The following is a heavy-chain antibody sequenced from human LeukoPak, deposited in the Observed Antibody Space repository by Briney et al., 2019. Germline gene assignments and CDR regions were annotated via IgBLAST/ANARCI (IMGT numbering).Heavy chain of an antibody. CDR3: ARTRRGYSGYDRFDY. D-gene: IGHD5-12*01. CDR2: IYYSGST. V-gene: IGHV4-39*07. CDR1: GGSISSSSYY. J-gene: IGHJ4*02. Sequence: PSETLSLTCTVSGGSISSSSYYWGWIRQPPGKGLEWIGSIYYSGSTYYNPSLKSRVTISVDTSKNQFSLKLSSVTAADTAVYYCARTRRGYSGYDRFDYWGQGTLVTVSS.